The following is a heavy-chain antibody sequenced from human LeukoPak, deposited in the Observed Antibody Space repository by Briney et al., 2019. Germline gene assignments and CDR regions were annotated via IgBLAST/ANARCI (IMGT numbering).Heavy chain of an antibody. Sequence: ASVKVSCKASGYTFISYYIHWVRQAPGQGLEWMGRINPNSGGTNYAQKFQGRVTMTRDTSISTAYMELSRLRSDDTAVYYCARPFYGDYDNWFDPWGQGTLVTVSS. V-gene: IGHV1-2*06. D-gene: IGHD4-17*01. CDR3: ARPFYGDYDNWFDP. CDR2: INPNSGGT. CDR1: GYTFISYY. J-gene: IGHJ5*02.